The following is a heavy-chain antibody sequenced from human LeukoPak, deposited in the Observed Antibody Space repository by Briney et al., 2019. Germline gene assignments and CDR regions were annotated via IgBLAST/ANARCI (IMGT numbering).Heavy chain of an antibody. CDR2: ISSSSSYI. CDR3: ARDRDDYVWGSYRYFDY. D-gene: IGHD3-16*02. J-gene: IGHJ4*02. V-gene: IGHV3-21*01. CDR1: GFTFSSYS. Sequence: PGGSLRLSCAASGFTFSSYSMNWVRQAPGKGLEWVSSISSSSSYIYYADSVKGRFTISRDNAKNSLYLQMNSLRAEDTTVYYCARDRDDYVWGSYRYFDYWGQGTLVTVSS.